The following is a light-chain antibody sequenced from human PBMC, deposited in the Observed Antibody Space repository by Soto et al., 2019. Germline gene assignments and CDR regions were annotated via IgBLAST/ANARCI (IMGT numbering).Light chain of an antibody. J-gene: IGLJ1*01. CDR3: GSWDSSLSAYV. CDR2: DDN. V-gene: IGLV1-51*01. Sequence: QSVLTQPPSVSAAPGQKVTISCYGSSSNIGGNSVSWYQQLPGTAPKLLIYDDNKRPSRIPDRFSGSKSGTSATLGITGFQTGDEADYYCGSWDSSLSAYVFGTGTKVTVL. CDR1: SSNIGGNS.